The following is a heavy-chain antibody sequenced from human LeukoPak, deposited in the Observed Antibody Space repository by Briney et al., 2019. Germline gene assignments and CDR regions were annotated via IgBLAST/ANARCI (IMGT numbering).Heavy chain of an antibody. D-gene: IGHD6-13*01. V-gene: IGHV1-46*01. CDR3: ARIPLAAAGTSPYAFDI. CDR1: GYTFTSYY. J-gene: IGHJ3*02. Sequence: ASVKVSCKAPGYTFTSYYMHWVRQAPGQGLEWMGIINPSGGSTSYAQKFQGRVTMTRDTSTSTVYMELSSLRSEDTAVYYCARIPLAAAGTSPYAFDIWGQGTMVTVSS. CDR2: INPSGGST.